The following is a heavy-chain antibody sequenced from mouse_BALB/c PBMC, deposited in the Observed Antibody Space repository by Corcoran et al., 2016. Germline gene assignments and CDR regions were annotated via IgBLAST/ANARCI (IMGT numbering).Heavy chain of an antibody. J-gene: IGHJ4*01. D-gene: IGHD2-3*01. CDR1: GFDFSRYW. V-gene: IGHV4-1*02. CDR2: INPDSRTI. Sequence: EVKLLESGGGLVQPGGSLKLSCAASGFDFSRYWMSWVRQVPGKGLGWIGEINPDSRTINYSPSLKDKFISSRDNSKNTLYLQMSKVRSEDTALYYCARCGYYGAMVYWGQGTSVIVSS. CDR3: ARCGYYGAMVY.